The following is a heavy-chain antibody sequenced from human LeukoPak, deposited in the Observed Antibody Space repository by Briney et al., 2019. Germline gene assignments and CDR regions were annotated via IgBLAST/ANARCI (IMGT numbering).Heavy chain of an antibody. CDR2: INAGNGNT. V-gene: IGHV1-3*03. J-gene: IGHJ5*02. CDR3: ARGCSGGACYGYHLDP. Sequence: EASVKVSCKASGYTFTNYAMHWVRQAPGQRLEWMGWINAGNGNTKYSQEFQGRVTITRDTSASIAYMELSSLRYDDMAVYYCARGCSGGACYGYHLDPWGQGTLVTVSS. D-gene: IGHD2-15*01. CDR1: GYTFTNYA.